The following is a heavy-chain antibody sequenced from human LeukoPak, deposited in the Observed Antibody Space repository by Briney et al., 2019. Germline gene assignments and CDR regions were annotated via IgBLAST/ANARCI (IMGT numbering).Heavy chain of an antibody. CDR2: TRNKANSYST. V-gene: IGHV3-72*01. Sequence: SGGSLRLSCTASGFTFSDYYMDWVRQAPGKGLEWVGRTRNKANSYSTEYAASVKGRFTISRDDSKNSLYLKMNSLKTEDTAVYYCARFPDYWGQGTLVTVSS. CDR1: GFTFSDYY. CDR3: ARFPDY. J-gene: IGHJ4*02.